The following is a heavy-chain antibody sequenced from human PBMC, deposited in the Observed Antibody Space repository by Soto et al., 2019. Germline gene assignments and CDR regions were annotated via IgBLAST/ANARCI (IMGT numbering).Heavy chain of an antibody. CDR1: GGSISSYY. V-gene: IGHV4-59*01. J-gene: IGHJ4*02. Sequence: QVQLQESGPGLVKPSETLSLTCTVSGGSISSYYWSWIRQPPGKGLEWIGYIYYSGSTNYNPSLRSRXXIXVDXSKNQFSLKLSSVTAADTAVYYCARSEMATVPFDYWGQGTLVTVSS. D-gene: IGHD4-4*01. CDR2: IYYSGST. CDR3: ARSEMATVPFDY.